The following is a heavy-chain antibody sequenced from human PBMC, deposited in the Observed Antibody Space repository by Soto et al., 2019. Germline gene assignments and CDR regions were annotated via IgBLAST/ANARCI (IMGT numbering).Heavy chain of an antibody. CDR1: GYTFTSYG. J-gene: IGHJ6*02. CDR3: ARTYHYDSGGKTYFYYGMDV. Sequence: ASVKVSCKASGYTFTSYGISWVRQAPGQGLEWMGWISAYNGNTNYAQKLQGRVTMTTDTSTSTAYMEVSSLRSEDTAVYYCARTYHYDSGGKTYFYYGMDVWGQGTKVTVSS. D-gene: IGHD3-22*01. V-gene: IGHV1-18*01. CDR2: ISAYNGNT.